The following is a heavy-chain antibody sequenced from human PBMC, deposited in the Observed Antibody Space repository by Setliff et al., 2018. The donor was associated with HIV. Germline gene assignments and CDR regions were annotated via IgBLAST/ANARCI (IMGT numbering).Heavy chain of an antibody. J-gene: IGHJ4*02. V-gene: IGHV4-59*01. CDR3: AREGPARGGGGDYSDY. D-gene: IGHD6-25*01. CDR1: GGSINNYY. Sequence: SETLSLTCTVSGGSINNYYWSWIRQSPGKGLVWIAHIYYNGNTDYNPSLKSRLSISVDTSKNQFSLHLTSVTAADTAIYYCAREGPARGGGGDYSDYWGQGKLVTV. CDR2: IYYNGNT.